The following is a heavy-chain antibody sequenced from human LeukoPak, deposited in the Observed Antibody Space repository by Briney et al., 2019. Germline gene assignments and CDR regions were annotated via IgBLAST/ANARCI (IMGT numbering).Heavy chain of an antibody. J-gene: IGHJ3*02. V-gene: IGHV3-23*01. CDR2: ISGSGGST. CDR1: GFTFSSYA. D-gene: IGHD3-22*01. Sequence: GGSLRLSCAASGFTFSSYAMSWVRQAPGKGLEWASAISGSGGSTYYADSVKGRFTISRDNSKNTLYLQMNSLRAEDTAVYYCAKDEAAKTYYYDSSGYPRDAFDIWGQGTMVTVSS. CDR3: AKDEAAKTYYYDSSGYPRDAFDI.